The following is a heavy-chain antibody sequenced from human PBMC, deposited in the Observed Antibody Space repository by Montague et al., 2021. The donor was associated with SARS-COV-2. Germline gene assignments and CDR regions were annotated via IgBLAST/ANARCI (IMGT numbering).Heavy chain of an antibody. CDR2: TYYRSKWYH. D-gene: IGHD2-15*01. Sequence: CAISGDSVSSNTATWNWIRQFPSRGLEWPGRTYYRSKWYHDYAISLKSRITINPDTSKNQFSLQLSSVAPEDTAVFYCARTTTRMLYPENAFGIWGQGTMVTVSS. CDR1: GDSVSSNTAT. CDR3: ARTTTRMLYPENAFGI. J-gene: IGHJ3*02. V-gene: IGHV6-1*01.